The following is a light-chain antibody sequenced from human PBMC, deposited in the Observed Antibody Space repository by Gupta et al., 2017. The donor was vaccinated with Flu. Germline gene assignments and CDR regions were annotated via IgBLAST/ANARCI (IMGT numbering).Light chain of an antibody. CDR2: DAS. J-gene: IGKJ1*01. Sequence: EIVMTQSPATLSVSPGERATLSCRASQSVSSNLAWYQQKPGQAPRLLIYDASTRATGIPARFSGSGSGTEFTLTISSLQSEDFAVYYCQQYNNWPPWTFGQWTKVEIK. CDR3: QQYNNWPPWT. V-gene: IGKV3-15*01. CDR1: QSVSSN.